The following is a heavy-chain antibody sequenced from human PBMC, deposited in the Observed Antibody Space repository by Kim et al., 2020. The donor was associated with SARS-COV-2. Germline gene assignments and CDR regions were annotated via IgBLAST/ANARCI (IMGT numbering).Heavy chain of an antibody. Sequence: SETLSLTCTVSGGSISSYYWSWIRQPPGKGLEWIGYIYYSGSTNYNPSLKSRVTISVDTSKNQFSLKLSSVTAADTAVYYCARGITMVRGVIIYYYYYGMDVWGQGTTVTVSS. J-gene: IGHJ6*02. CDR3: ARGITMVRGVIIYYYYYGMDV. CDR2: IYYSGST. V-gene: IGHV4-59*01. CDR1: GGSISSYY. D-gene: IGHD3-10*01.